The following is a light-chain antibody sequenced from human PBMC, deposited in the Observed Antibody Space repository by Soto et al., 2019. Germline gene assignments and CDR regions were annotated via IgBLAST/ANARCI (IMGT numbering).Light chain of an antibody. CDR1: SSDVGGYDY. V-gene: IGLV2-14*01. J-gene: IGLJ2*01. Sequence: QSALTQPASVSGSPGQSITISCTGTSSDVGGYDYVSWYQQHPGKVPKLIIYDVTNRPSGVSNRFSGSKSGNTASLTISGLQAADEADYYCSSYTSSNTLTFGGGTKLTVL. CDR2: DVT. CDR3: SSYTSSNTLT.